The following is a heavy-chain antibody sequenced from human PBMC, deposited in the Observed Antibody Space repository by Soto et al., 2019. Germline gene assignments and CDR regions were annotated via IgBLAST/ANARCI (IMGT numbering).Heavy chain of an antibody. CDR2: ICTGGTT. D-gene: IGHD4-4*01. CDR1: GASISSFC. CDR3: ARVGSKSFYYATDV. J-gene: IGHJ6*02. Sequence: SETLSLTCTVSGASISSFCLTWIRQHPGQGLEWIGYICTGGTTKYNPSLKSRVTMSVDTSKTQFSLKLTSVTAADTAVYYCARVGSKSFYYATDVWGQGTTVTVSS. V-gene: IGHV4-4*09.